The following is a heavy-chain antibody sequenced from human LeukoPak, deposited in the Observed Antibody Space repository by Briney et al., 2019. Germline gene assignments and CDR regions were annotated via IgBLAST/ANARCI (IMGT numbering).Heavy chain of an antibody. V-gene: IGHV4-59*08. D-gene: IGHD6-13*01. Sequence: PSETLSLTCTVSRGSVKTYSWSWVRQPPGKGLEWIGYVSYSGAANYNPSLKSRVTISVDTPKNQFSLKLSSVTAADTAVYYCARRSSSWSFDYWGQGTLVTVSS. CDR1: RGSVKTYS. J-gene: IGHJ4*02. CDR3: ARRSSSWSFDY. CDR2: VSYSGAA.